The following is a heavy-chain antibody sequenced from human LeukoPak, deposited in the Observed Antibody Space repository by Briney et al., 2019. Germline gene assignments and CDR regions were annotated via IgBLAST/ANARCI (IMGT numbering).Heavy chain of an antibody. J-gene: IGHJ4*02. CDR3: ARQVPGLEEVDY. D-gene: IGHD1-14*01. V-gene: IGHV4-59*01. CDR1: GGSISSYY. CDR2: IYYSGST. Sequence: SETLFLTCTVSGGSISSYYWSWIRQPPGKGLEWIGYIYYSGSTNYNPSLKSRVTISVDTSKNQFSLKLSSVTAADTAVYYCARQVPGLEEVDYWGQGTPVTVSS.